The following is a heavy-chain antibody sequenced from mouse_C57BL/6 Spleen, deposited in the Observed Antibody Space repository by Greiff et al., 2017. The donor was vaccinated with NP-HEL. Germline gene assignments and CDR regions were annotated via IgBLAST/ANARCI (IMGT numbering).Heavy chain of an antibody. D-gene: IGHD2-1*01. Sequence: VQLQQSGAELVRPGPSVKVSCKASGYAFTNYLIEWVKQRPGQGLEWIGVINPGSGGTNYIEKFKGKATLTADKSSSTAYMKLSSLTSEDSAVYFCASSIYYGNYVRPYAMDYWGQGTSVTVSS. CDR2: INPGSGGT. V-gene: IGHV1-54*01. J-gene: IGHJ4*01. CDR3: ASSIYYGNYVRPYAMDY. CDR1: GYAFTNYL.